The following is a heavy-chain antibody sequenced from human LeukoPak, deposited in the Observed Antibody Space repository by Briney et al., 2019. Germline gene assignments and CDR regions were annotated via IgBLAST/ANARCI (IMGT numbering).Heavy chain of an antibody. Sequence: GGSLRLSCAASGFTFSSYAMHWVRQAPGKGLEWVAVISYDGSNKYYADSMKGRFTISRDNAKNSLYLQMNSLRAEDTAVYYCARDPSSGWYLKGWFDPWGQGTLVTVSS. D-gene: IGHD6-19*01. CDR2: ISYDGSNK. V-gene: IGHV3-30*04. CDR1: GFTFSSYA. CDR3: ARDPSSGWYLKGWFDP. J-gene: IGHJ5*02.